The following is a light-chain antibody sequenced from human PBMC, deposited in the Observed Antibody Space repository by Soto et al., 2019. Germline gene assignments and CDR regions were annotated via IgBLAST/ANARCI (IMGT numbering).Light chain of an antibody. CDR3: AAWDDSLNGVV. J-gene: IGLJ2*01. CDR1: SSNIESDT. CDR2: TSN. V-gene: IGLV1-44*01. Sequence: QSVLTQPPSASGTPGQRVAISCSGSSSNIESDTVNWYQHLPGTAPKLLIHTSNQRPSGVPDRFSGSRSGTSASLAISGLQSEDEADYYCAAWDDSLNGVVFGGGTKLTVL.